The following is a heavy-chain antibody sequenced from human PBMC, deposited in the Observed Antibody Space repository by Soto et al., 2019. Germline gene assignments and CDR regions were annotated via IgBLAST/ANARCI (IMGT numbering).Heavy chain of an antibody. D-gene: IGHD6-19*01. Sequence: EVQLLESGGGLVQPGGSLRLSCAASGFTFSSYAMSWVRQAPGKGLAWVSAISGSGGSTYYADSVKGRFTISRDNSKNTLYLQLNSLRAEDTAVYYCAKADGSCIAVAGDAFDIWGQGTMVTVS. CDR1: GFTFSSYA. CDR2: ISGSGGST. J-gene: IGHJ3*02. V-gene: IGHV3-23*01. CDR3: AKADGSCIAVAGDAFDI.